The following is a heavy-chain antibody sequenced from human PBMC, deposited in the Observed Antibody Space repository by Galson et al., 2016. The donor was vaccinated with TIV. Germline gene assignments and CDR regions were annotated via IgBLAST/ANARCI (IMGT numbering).Heavy chain of an antibody. V-gene: IGHV1-69*02. D-gene: IGHD6-6*01. CDR1: GSIFSSYT. J-gene: IGHJ4*02. CDR3: PRAGVGAARDGGEY. Sequence: SVKVSCKASGSIFSSYTIFWVRQAPGQGLEWMGRIIPIIGMTNYAQKFQGRVTITADTSTNTAYMELGSLRSEDTAIYYCPRAGVGAARDGGEYWCQGTLVTVSS. CDR2: IIPIIGMT.